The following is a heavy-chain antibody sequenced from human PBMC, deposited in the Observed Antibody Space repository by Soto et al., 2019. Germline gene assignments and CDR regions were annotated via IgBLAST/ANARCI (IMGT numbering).Heavy chain of an antibody. CDR2: INHSGST. CDR1: GGSFSGYY. D-gene: IGHD4-17*01. J-gene: IGHJ6*03. Sequence: TLSLTCAVYGGSFSGYYWSWIRQPPGKGLEWIGEINHSGSTNYNPSLKSRVTISVDTSKNQFSLKLSSVTAADTAVYYCARRGGGRPDYGDSHPVLFSPYDYMDVWGKGTTVTVSS. V-gene: IGHV4-34*01. CDR3: ARRGGGRPDYGDSHPVLFSPYDYMDV.